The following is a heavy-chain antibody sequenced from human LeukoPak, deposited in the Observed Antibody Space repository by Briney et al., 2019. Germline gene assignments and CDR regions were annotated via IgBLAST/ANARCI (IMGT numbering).Heavy chain of an antibody. J-gene: IGHJ6*03. CDR1: GGTFSSYA. Sequence: SVKVSCKASGGTFSSYAISWVRQAPGQGLEWMGRIIPIFGTANYAQKFQGRLTITTDESTSTAYMELSSLRSEDTAVYYCAREGLQTYNWNYYVGNYYYYYMDVWGKGTTVTVSS. V-gene: IGHV1-69*05. CDR2: IIPIFGTA. CDR3: AREGLQTYNWNYYVGNYYYYYMDV. D-gene: IGHD1-7*01.